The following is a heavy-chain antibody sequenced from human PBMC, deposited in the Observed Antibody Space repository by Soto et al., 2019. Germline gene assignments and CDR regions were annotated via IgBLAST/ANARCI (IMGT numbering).Heavy chain of an antibody. CDR1: GDSVSSNSAA. CDR3: ARAQAVGTAMVEHYYYGMDV. CDR2: TYYRSKWYN. Sequence: SQTLSLTCAISGDSVSSNSAAWNWIRQSPSRGLEWLGRTYYRSKWYNDYAVSVKSRITINPDTSKNQFSLQLNSVTPEDTAVYYCARAQAVGTAMVEHYYYGMDVWGQGTTVTVSS. D-gene: IGHD5-18*01. J-gene: IGHJ6*02. V-gene: IGHV6-1*01.